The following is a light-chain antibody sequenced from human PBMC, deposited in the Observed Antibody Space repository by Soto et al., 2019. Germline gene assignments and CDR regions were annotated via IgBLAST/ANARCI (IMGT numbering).Light chain of an antibody. V-gene: IGLV2-14*01. J-gene: IGLJ1*01. CDR1: SSEVGGYNY. CDR3: SSYTSSSTRV. Sequence: QSVLTQPASVSGSPGQSIAISCTGNSSEVGGYNYVSWYQQHPGKAPQLIIYEVTNRPSGVSNRFSGSKSGNTASLTISGLQAEDEADYYCSSYTSSSTRVFGTGTKVTVL. CDR2: EVT.